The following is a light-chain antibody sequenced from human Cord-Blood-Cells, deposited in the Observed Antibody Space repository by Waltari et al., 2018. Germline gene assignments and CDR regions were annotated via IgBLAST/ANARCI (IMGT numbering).Light chain of an antibody. Sequence: DIQMPQSPSSLSASVGDRVPITCQASQDISNYLNWYQQKPGKAPKLLIYDASNLETGVPSRFSGSGSGTDFTFTISSLQPEDIATYYCQQYDNLPPLTFGGGTKVEIK. CDR1: QDISNY. CDR3: QQYDNLPPLT. J-gene: IGKJ4*01. V-gene: IGKV1-33*01. CDR2: DAS.